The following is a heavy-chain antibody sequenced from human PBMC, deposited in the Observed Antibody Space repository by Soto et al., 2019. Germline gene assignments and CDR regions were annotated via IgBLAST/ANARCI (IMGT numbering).Heavy chain of an antibody. D-gene: IGHD3-10*01. CDR1: GGAFSGYY. V-gene: IGHV4-34*01. CDR3: ARCLDERGSGSLYYYYYMDV. J-gene: IGHJ6*03. Sequence: QVQLQQWGAGLLKPSETLSLTCAVYGGAFSGYYWRWIRQPPGEGLEWMGEINHGGSTNYNPSLKSRATISVDTSKNQFSRKLSSVAAADTAVYYCARCLDERGSGSLYYYYYMDVWGKGTTVTVSS. CDR2: INHGGST.